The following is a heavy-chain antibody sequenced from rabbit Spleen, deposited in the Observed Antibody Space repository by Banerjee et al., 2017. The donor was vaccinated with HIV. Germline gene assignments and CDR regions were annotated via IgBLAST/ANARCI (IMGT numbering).Heavy chain of an antibody. J-gene: IGHJ4*01. CDR1: GFSFSGSHY. CDR2: IYAGGSGTT. D-gene: IGHD1-1*01. CDR3: ARDLDGIIGWNFYL. V-gene: IGHV1S40*01. Sequence: QSLEESGGDLVKPGASLTLTCTASGFSFSGSHYMCWVRQAPGKGLEWIACIYAGGSGTTYYASWAKGRFTISKTSSTTVTLQMTSLTAADTATYFCARDLDGIIGWNFYLWGPGTLVTVS.